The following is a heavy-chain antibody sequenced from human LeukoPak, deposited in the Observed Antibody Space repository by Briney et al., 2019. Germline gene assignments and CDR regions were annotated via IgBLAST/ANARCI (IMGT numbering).Heavy chain of an antibody. Sequence: PSETLSLTCAVYGGSFSGYYWSWIRQPPGKGLEWIGEINHSGSTNYNPSLKSRVTISIDTSKNQFSLRLNSVTAADTAMYYCVKSGGYGLIDYWGQGTLVTVSS. J-gene: IGHJ4*02. CDR2: INHSGST. CDR3: VKSGGYGLIDY. CDR1: GGSFSGYY. V-gene: IGHV4-34*01. D-gene: IGHD1-26*01.